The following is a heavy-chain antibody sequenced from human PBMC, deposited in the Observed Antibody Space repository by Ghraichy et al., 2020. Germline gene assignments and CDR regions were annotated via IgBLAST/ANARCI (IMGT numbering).Heavy chain of an antibody. CDR3: ATWDYYDSSGYYHILGY. CDR1: GYTLTELS. D-gene: IGHD3-22*01. CDR2: FDPEDGET. J-gene: IGHJ4*02. V-gene: IGHV1-24*01. Sequence: ASVKVSCKVSGYTLTELSMHWVRQAPGKGLEWMGGFDPEDGETIYAQKFQGGVTMTEDTSTDTAYMELSSLRSEDTAVYYCATWDYYDSSGYYHILGYWGQGTLVTVSS.